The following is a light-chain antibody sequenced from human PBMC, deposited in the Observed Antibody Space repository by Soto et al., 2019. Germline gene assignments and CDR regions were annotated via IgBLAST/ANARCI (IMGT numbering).Light chain of an antibody. CDR2: EVS. CDR1: SSDVGGYNY. J-gene: IGLJ1*01. CDR3: SSDTSSSTLV. Sequence: QSVLTQPASVSGSPGQSITISCTGTSSDVGGYNYVSWYQQHPGKAPKLMIYEVSNRPSGVPNRFSGSKSGNTASLTISGLQAEDEADYYCSSDTSSSTLVFGTGTKVTVL. V-gene: IGLV2-14*01.